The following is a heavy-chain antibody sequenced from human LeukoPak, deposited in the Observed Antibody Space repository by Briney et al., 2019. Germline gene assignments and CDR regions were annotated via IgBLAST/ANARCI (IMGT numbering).Heavy chain of an antibody. CDR2: INHSGST. Sequence: SETLSLTCAVYGGSFSGYYWSWIRQPPGKGLEWIGEINHSGSTNYNPSLKSRVTISVDTSKNQFSLKLSSVAAADTAVYYCARGRQWLVRGFFDYWGQGTLVTVSS. D-gene: IGHD6-19*01. J-gene: IGHJ4*02. CDR3: ARGRQWLVRGFFDY. V-gene: IGHV4-34*01. CDR1: GGSFSGYY.